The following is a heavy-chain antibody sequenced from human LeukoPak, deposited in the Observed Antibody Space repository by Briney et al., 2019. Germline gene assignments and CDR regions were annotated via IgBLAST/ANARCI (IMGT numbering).Heavy chain of an antibody. D-gene: IGHD2-21*01. CDR3: ARGVVIAPQTFDY. CDR1: GESISGFY. J-gene: IGHJ4*02. V-gene: IGHV4-59*01. CDR2: IYYSGST. Sequence: SETLSLTCTASGESISGFYWTWIRQPPGKGLEWIGYIYYSGSTNYNPSLKSRVTISVDTSKNQFSLKLSSVTAADTAVYYCARGVVIAPQTFDYWGQGTLATVSS.